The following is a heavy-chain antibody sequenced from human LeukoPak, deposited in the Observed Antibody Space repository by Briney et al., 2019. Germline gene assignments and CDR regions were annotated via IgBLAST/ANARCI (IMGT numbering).Heavy chain of an antibody. CDR3: ANYGSGSYYHTRQN. D-gene: IGHD3-10*01. Sequence: PGGSLRLSCAASGFTFDDYAMHWVRQAPGKGLEWVSGISWNSGSIGYADSVKGRFTISRDNSKNTLYLQMNSLRAEDTAVYYCANYGSGSYYHTRQNWGQGTLVTVSS. V-gene: IGHV3-9*01. CDR2: ISWNSGSI. J-gene: IGHJ4*02. CDR1: GFTFDDYA.